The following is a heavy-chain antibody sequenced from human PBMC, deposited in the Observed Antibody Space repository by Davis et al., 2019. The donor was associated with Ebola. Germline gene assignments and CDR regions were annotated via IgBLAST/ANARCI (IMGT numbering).Heavy chain of an antibody. J-gene: IGHJ1*01. CDR3: ARLGIAAAGNQH. V-gene: IGHV3-7*03. CDR2: IKQDGSEK. Sequence: GESLKISCAAPGFTFSSYWISWVRQAPGKGLEWVANIKQDGSEKYYVDSVKGRFTISRDNAKNSLYLQMNSLRAEDTAVYYCARLGIAAAGNQHWGQGTLVTVSS. CDR1: GFTFSSYW. D-gene: IGHD6-13*01.